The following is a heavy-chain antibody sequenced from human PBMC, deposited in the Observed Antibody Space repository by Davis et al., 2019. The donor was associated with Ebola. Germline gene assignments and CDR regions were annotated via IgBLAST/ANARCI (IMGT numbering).Heavy chain of an antibody. CDR1: AFSVKDVW. CDR2: IKSRRDGGTT. CDR3: TTDRGIAIRPLFDS. Sequence: GGSLRPSCTASAFSVKDVWMGWVRQAPGKGLEWVARIKSRRDGGTTDHAAPGRGSFSISRDESRNTVYLQMNSLRIEDTAVYFCTTDRGIAIRPLFDSWGQGTLVTVSS. J-gene: IGHJ4*02. D-gene: IGHD6-13*01. V-gene: IGHV3-15*01.